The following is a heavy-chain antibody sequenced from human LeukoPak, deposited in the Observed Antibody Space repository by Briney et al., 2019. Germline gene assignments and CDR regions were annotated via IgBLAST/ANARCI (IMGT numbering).Heavy chain of an antibody. D-gene: IGHD3-9*01. CDR1: GYTFTGYY. Sequence: ASVKVSCKASGYTFTGYYMHWVRQAPGQGRVWVGWINPHSGVTNYAQKFQGRITMTRDTSIRTAYMELSRLRSDDTAVYYCARVTPHYDILTGYYYYMDVWGKGTTVTVSS. CDR3: ARVTPHYDILTGYYYYMDV. J-gene: IGHJ6*03. CDR2: INPHSGVT. V-gene: IGHV1-2*02.